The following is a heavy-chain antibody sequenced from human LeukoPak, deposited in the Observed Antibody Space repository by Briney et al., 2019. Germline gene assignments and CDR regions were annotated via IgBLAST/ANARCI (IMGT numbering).Heavy chain of an antibody. J-gene: IGHJ4*02. V-gene: IGHV1-69*13. CDR1: GGTFSSYA. CDR3: ARVRDSDYSFDY. CDR2: IIPIFGTA. D-gene: IGHD3-10*01. Sequence: SVKVSCKASGGTFSSYAISWVRQAPGQGLEWMGGIIPIFGTANYAQKFQGRVTITADESTSTAFMELSSLRSEDTAVYYCARVRDSDYSFDYWGQGTLVTVSS.